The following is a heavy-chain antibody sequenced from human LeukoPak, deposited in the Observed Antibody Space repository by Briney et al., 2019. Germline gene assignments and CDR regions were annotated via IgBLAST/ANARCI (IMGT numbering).Heavy chain of an antibody. CDR2: ISAYNGNT. CDR1: GGTFSSYA. V-gene: IGHV1-18*01. D-gene: IGHD4-11*01. J-gene: IGHJ6*02. Sequence: ASVKVSCKASGGTFSSYAISWVRQAPGQGLEWMGWISAYNGNTNYAQKLQGRVTMTTDTSTSTAYMELRSLRSDDTAVYYCARDPLSNYGDYYYGMDVWGQGTTVTVSS. CDR3: ARDPLSNYGDYYYGMDV.